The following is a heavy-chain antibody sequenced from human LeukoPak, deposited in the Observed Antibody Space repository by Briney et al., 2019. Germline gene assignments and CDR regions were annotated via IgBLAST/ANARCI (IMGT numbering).Heavy chain of an antibody. V-gene: IGHV1-2*02. CDR3: ARDQDDGDYYYYGMDV. CDR1: GYTFTGYY. D-gene: IGHD2-15*01. Sequence: ASVKVSCKASGYTFTGYYMHWVRQAPGQGLEWMGWINPNSGGTNYAQKFPGRVTMTRDTSISTAYMELSRLRSDDTAVYYCARDQDDGDYYYYGMDVWGQGTTVTVSS. J-gene: IGHJ6*02. CDR2: INPNSGGT.